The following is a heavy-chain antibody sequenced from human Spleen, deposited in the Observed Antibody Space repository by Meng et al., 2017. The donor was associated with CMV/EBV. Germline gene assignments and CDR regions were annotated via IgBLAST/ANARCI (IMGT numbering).Heavy chain of an antibody. V-gene: IGHV1-69*02. CDR1: GGTFNYYT. CDR2: IVPVLGIP. J-gene: IGHJ4*02. Sequence: SVKVSCKASGGTFNYYTITWVRQAPGQGLEWMGRIVPVLGIPSYAQKFQGRVTITADKSTSAAYMELSSLRSEDTAVYYCASNYGGNSVQFDYWCQGTLVTVSS. D-gene: IGHD4-23*01. CDR3: ASNYGGNSVQFDY.